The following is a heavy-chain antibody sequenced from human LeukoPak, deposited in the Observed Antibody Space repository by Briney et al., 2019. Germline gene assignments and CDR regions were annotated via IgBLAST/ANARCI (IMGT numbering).Heavy chain of an antibody. CDR1: GFTFSSYG. CDR3: ARDNQYNSASSDYGGTNFDS. V-gene: IGHV3-23*01. CDR2: ISGSGGST. D-gene: IGHD4-17*01. Sequence: GGTLRLSCAASGFTFSSYGMSWVRQAPGKGLEWVSAISGSGGSTYCADSVKGRFTISRDNSKNTLYLQMNSLRAEDTAVYYCARDNQYNSASSDYGGTNFDSWGQGTLVTVSS. J-gene: IGHJ4*02.